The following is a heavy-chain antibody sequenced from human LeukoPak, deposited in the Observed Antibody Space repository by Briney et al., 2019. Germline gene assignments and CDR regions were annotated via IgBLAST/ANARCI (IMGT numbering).Heavy chain of an antibody. CDR3: ARTTVDTAMVITYYFDY. Sequence: SGPALVKPTQTLTLTCTFSGFSLSTSGMCVSWIRQPPGKALEWLARIDWDDDKYYSTSLKTRLTISKDTSKNQVVLTMTNMDPVDTATYYCARTTVDTAMVITYYFDYWGQGTLVTVSS. D-gene: IGHD5-18*01. CDR1: GFSLSTSGMC. CDR2: IDWDDDK. J-gene: IGHJ4*02. V-gene: IGHV2-70*11.